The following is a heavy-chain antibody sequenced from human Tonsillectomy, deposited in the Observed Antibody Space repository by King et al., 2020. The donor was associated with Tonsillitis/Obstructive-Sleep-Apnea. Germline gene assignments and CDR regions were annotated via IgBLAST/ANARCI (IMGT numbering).Heavy chain of an antibody. CDR2: IVVGSGNT. CDR1: GFTFTSSA. Sequence: QLVESGPEVKKPGTSVKVSCKASGFTFTSSAVQGVRQARGQRLEWIGWIVVGSGNTNYAQKFQERVTITRDMSTSTAYMELSSLRSEDTAVYYCAATTGTTGGWYFDLWGRGTLVTVSS. CDR3: AATTGTTGGWYFDL. D-gene: IGHD4-17*01. V-gene: IGHV1-58*01. J-gene: IGHJ2*01.